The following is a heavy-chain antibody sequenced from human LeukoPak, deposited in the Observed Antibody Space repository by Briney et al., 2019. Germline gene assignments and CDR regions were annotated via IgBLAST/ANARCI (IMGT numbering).Heavy chain of an antibody. D-gene: IGHD5-18*01. CDR2: SYYSGST. CDR1: VCSISSYY. V-gene: IGHV4-59*08. J-gene: IGHJ4*02. CDR3: ARSIQLWDYYFDY. Sequence: PSETLSLTCTCSVCSISSYYWSWIRQPPGKGLDGIGYSYYSGSTNYNPSLKSRVTISVDTSKNQFSLKLSSVTAADTAVYYCARSIQLWDYYFDYWGQGTLVTVSS.